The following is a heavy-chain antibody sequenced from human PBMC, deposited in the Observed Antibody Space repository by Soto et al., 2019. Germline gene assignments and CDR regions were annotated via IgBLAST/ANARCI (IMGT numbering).Heavy chain of an antibody. CDR1: GDSVSSNSAA. V-gene: IGHV6-1*01. CDR3: ARRDCSGGSCYSAFDI. J-gene: IGHJ3*02. D-gene: IGHD2-15*01. Sequence: SQTLSLTCAISGDSVSSNSAAWNWIRQSPSRGLEWLGRTYYRSKWYNDYAVSVKIRITINPDTSKNRFSLKLSSVTAADTAVYYCARRDCSGGSCYSAFDIWGQGTMVTVSS. CDR2: TYYRSKWYN.